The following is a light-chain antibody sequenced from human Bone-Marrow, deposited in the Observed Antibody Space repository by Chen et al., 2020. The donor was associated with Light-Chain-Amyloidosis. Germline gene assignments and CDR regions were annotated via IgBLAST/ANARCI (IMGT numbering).Light chain of an antibody. CDR2: LGS. CDR1: QSLLHINGYDH. Sequence: DTVMSQSPLALTVTLGEPTSISCRSSQSLLHINGYDHWNWYLQTSGQSPRVLIYLGSNRASGVPDRFSGRGSGTDFTLKVSRVEAGDVGVYYCMQTLQTPTFGQGTKVEIK. V-gene: IGKV2-28*01. CDR3: MQTLQTPT. J-gene: IGKJ1*01.